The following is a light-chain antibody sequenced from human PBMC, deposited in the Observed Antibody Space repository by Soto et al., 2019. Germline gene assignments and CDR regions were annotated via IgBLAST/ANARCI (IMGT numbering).Light chain of an antibody. Sequence: EIVMTQSPAILSLSPGETATLSCRASQSVTTKLAWYQQRPGQTPRLLIYNASTRATAVPARFSGGGSVTEFSLTISRLQSDDFGVYYCHQYNTWPPRFTFGPGTKVDL. V-gene: IGKV3-15*01. CDR3: HQYNTWPPRFT. J-gene: IGKJ3*01. CDR2: NAS. CDR1: QSVTTK.